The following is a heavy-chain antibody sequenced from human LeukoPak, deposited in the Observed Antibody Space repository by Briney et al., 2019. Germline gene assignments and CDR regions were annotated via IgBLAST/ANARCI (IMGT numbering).Heavy chain of an antibody. V-gene: IGHV1-69*13. CDR3: ARSQGYSYGSSY. CDR1: GGTFSSYA. CDR2: IVPILGTA. D-gene: IGHD5-18*01. Sequence: SVKVSCRASGGTFSSYAISWVRQAPGQGLEWMGGIVPILGTANYAQKFQGRVTITADDSTGTAYMELTSLRSADTAVYYCARSQGYSYGSSYWGQGTLVTVSS. J-gene: IGHJ4*02.